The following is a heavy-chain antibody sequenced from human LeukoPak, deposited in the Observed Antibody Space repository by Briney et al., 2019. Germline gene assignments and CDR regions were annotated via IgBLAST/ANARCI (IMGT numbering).Heavy chain of an antibody. V-gene: IGHV1-8*01. Sequence: GASVKVSCKASGCTFTSYDINWVRQATGQGLEWMGWMNPNSGNTGYAQKFQGRVTMTRNTSISTAYMELSSLRSEDTAVYYCASGGLTSDAFDIWGQGTMVTVSS. J-gene: IGHJ3*02. D-gene: IGHD3-16*01. CDR3: ASGGLTSDAFDI. CDR2: MNPNSGNT. CDR1: GCTFTSYD.